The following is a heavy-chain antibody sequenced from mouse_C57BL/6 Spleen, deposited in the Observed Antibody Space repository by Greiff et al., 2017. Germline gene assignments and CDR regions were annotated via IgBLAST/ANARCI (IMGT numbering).Heavy chain of an antibody. CDR2: IDPSDSET. Sequence: VQLQQPGAELVRPGSSVKLSCKASGYTFTSYWMHWVKQRPIQGLGWIGNIDPSDSETNYNQKFKYKATMTVDKTSSTAYVQLSSLTTEDSAVYYCAGEDETIYYDYWGQGTTLTVSS. CDR1: GYTFTSYW. V-gene: IGHV1-52*01. CDR3: AGEDETIYYDY. J-gene: IGHJ2*01.